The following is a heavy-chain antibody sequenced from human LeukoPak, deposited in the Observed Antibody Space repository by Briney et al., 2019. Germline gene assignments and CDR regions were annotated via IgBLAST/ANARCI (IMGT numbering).Heavy chain of an antibody. D-gene: IGHD2-15*01. CDR1: GYTFTSYD. J-gene: IGHJ1*01. V-gene: IGHV1-18*01. CDR3: ARDCSGGSRYSGKYFQH. Sequence: ASVKVSCKASGYTFTSYDINWVRQAPGQGLEWMGWISAYNGNTNYAQKLQGRVTMTTDTSTSTAYMELRSLRSDDTAVYYCARDCSGGSRYSGKYFQHWGQGTLVTVSS. CDR2: ISAYNGNT.